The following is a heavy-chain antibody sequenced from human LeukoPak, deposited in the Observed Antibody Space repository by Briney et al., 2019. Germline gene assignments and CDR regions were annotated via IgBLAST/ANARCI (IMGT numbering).Heavy chain of an antibody. V-gene: IGHV3-7*01. J-gene: IGHJ4*02. CDR1: VFTLSSYW. CDR2: INQDGSEK. Sequence: GGSLRLSCAGSVFTLSSYWMKWVRQARWKGLEWVANINQDGSEKYCVDSVKGRFSISRDNTKNSVYLQMNSLRAEDTAVYFCASAIAAADAYWGQGTLVTVSS. D-gene: IGHD6-13*01. CDR3: ASAIAAADAY.